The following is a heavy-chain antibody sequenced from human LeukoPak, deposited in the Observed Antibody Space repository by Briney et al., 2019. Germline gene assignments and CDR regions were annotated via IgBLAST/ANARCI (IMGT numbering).Heavy chain of an antibody. D-gene: IGHD3-22*01. CDR3: ARSGYSDAFDI. CDR1: GGTFTNNYA. J-gene: IGHJ3*02. Sequence: SVKVSCKSSGGTFTNNYAISWVRQAPGQGLEWMGGIVPLLGTADSAHRFQGRVTFTADTSTSTAYMELRSLRSDDTAVYYCARSGYSDAFDIWGQGTMVTVSS. V-gene: IGHV1-69*06. CDR2: IVPLLGTA.